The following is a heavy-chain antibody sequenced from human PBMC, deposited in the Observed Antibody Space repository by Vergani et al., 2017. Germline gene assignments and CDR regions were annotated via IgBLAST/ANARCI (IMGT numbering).Heavy chain of an antibody. CDR2: IYHSGST. J-gene: IGHJ5*02. D-gene: IGHD2-15*01. CDR3: ARELRYCSGGSCYSRFDP. Sequence: QVQLQESGPGLVKPSGTLSLTCAVSGGSLSSSNWWSWVRPPPGKGLEWIGEIYHSGSTNYNPSLKSRVTISVDKSKNQFSLKLSSVTAADTAVYYCARELRYCSGGSCYSRFDPWGQGTLVTVSS. CDR1: GGSLSSSNW. V-gene: IGHV4-4*02.